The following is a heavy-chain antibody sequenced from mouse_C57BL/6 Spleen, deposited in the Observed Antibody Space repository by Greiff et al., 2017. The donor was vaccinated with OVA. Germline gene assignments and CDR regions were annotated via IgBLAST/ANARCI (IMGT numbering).Heavy chain of an antibody. D-gene: IGHD1-1*01. CDR2: IHPNSGST. V-gene: IGHV1-64*01. Sequence: QVQLQQSGAELVKPGASVKLSCKASGYTFTSYWMHWVKQRPGQGLEWIGMIHPNSGSTNYNEKFKSKATLTVDKSSSTAYMQLSSLTSEDSAVYYCGRRGLFTTVGGWFAYWGQGTLVPVSA. J-gene: IGHJ3*01. CDR3: GRRGLFTTVGGWFAY. CDR1: GYTFTSYW.